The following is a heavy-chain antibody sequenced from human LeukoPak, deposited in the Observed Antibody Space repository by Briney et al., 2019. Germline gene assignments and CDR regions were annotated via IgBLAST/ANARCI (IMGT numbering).Heavy chain of an antibody. CDR3: ARVYYSSSYDYWYFDL. Sequence: SETLSLTCTVSGGSISRYYWSWIRQPAGKGLEWIGRIYTSGSTNYNPCLKSRVTMSVDTSKNQFSLKLSSVTAADTAVYYCARVYYSSSYDYWYFDLWGRGTLVTVSS. V-gene: IGHV4-4*07. CDR2: IYTSGST. J-gene: IGHJ2*01. CDR1: GGSISRYY. D-gene: IGHD6-13*01.